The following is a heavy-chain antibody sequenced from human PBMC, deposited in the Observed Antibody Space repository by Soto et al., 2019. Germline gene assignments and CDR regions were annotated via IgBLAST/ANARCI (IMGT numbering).Heavy chain of an antibody. CDR1: GGSFSGYY. V-gene: IGHV4-34*01. Sequence: PSETLSLTCAVYGGSFSGYYWSWIRQPPGKGLEWIGEINHSGSTNYNPSLKSRVTISVDTSKNQFSLKLSSVTAADTAVYYCARGREAVAGSYYFDYWGQGTLVTVS. CDR3: ARGREAVAGSYYFDY. CDR2: INHSGST. J-gene: IGHJ4*02. D-gene: IGHD6-19*01.